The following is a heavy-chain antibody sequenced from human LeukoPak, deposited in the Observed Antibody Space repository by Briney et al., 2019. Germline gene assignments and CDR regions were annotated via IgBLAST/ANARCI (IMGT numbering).Heavy chain of an antibody. D-gene: IGHD5-24*01. CDR2: INPNSGGT. Sequence: ASVKVSCKASGYTFTGYYMHWVRQAPGQGLEWMGWINPNSGGTNYAQKFQGRVTMTRDTSISTAYMELSRLRSDDTAVYYCARALRDGYPSGYYYMDVWGKGTTVTISS. J-gene: IGHJ6*03. CDR1: GYTFTGYY. CDR3: ARALRDGYPSGYYYMDV. V-gene: IGHV1-2*02.